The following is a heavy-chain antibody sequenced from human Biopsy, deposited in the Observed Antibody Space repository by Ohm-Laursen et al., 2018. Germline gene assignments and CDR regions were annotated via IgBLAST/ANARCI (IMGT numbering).Heavy chain of an antibody. D-gene: IGHD5/OR15-5a*01. V-gene: IGHV1-2*05. CDR3: ARPSEGVSTIGFDP. Sequence: SSVKVSCKASGYDFLDFHIHWVRQVPGQGLEWIGHINPHTGVTKYAQKFLDRITMTGDTSISTAYMDLSRLTSADTGIYYCARPSEGVSTIGFDPWGQGTLVIVSS. CDR2: INPHTGVT. CDR1: GYDFLDFH. J-gene: IGHJ5*02.